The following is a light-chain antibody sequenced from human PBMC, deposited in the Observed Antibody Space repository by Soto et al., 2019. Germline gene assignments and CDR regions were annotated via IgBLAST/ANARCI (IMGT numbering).Light chain of an antibody. CDR2: LGS. CDR1: QSLLHSNGYNF. CDR3: MQALQAPWT. J-gene: IGKJ1*01. V-gene: IGKV2-28*01. Sequence: DIVMTQSPLSLPVTPGEPASISCRSSQSLLHSNGYNFLDWYLQKPGQSPQLLIYLGSNRASGVPDRFSGSGSGTDFTLKIRRVEAEYVGVYYCMQALQAPWTFGQGTKVEIK.